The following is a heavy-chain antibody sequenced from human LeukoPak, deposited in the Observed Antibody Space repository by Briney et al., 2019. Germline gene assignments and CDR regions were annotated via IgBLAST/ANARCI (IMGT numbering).Heavy chain of an antibody. V-gene: IGHV3-13*01. J-gene: IGHJ3*02. CDR3: ARQKLGDDAFDI. CDR2: IGTAGDT. D-gene: IGHD3-10*01. CDR1: GFTFSSYD. Sequence: PGGSLRLSCAASGFTFSSYDMHWVRQATGKGLEWVSAIGTAGDTYYPGSVKGRFTISRENAKNSLYLQMNSLRAGDTAVYYCARQKLGDDAFDIWSQGTMVTVSS.